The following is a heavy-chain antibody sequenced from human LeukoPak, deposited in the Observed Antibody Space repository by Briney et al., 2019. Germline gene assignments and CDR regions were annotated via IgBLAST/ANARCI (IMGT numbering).Heavy chain of an antibody. CDR3: ARFGVSCSSTSCHPSVY. CDR2: MNPNSGNT. D-gene: IGHD2-2*01. Sequence: ASVKVSCKASGYTFTGYDINWVRQATGQGLEWMGWMNPNSGNTGCAQKFQGRVTMTRNTSISTAYMELSSLRSEDTAVYYCARFGVSCSSTSCHPSVYWGQGTLVTVSS. J-gene: IGHJ4*02. V-gene: IGHV1-8*01. CDR1: GYTFTGYD.